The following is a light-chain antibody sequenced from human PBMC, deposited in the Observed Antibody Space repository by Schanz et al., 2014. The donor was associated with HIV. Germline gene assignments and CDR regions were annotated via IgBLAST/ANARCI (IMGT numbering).Light chain of an antibody. J-gene: IGLJ2*01. Sequence: QSALTQPASVSGSPGQSITLSCTGTSSGLGPYNYPPWDQQHPGEAPKLLIHDVTTRPSGTSNRFSGSKSGNAAFLTILGLQAEDEAHYYCSSYTSRNTVVFGGGTKLTVL. CDR2: DVT. CDR3: SSYTSRNTVV. V-gene: IGLV2-14*01. CDR1: SSGLGPYNY.